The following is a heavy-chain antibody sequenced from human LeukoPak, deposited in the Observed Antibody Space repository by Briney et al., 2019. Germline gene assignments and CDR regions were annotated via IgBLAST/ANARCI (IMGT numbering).Heavy chain of an antibody. J-gene: IGHJ4*02. Sequence: SETLSLTCTVSGGSISSGDYYWSWIRQPPGKGLEWIGYIYYSGSTYYNPSLKSRVTISVDTSKNQFSLKLSSVTAADTAVYYCAREKPLRSGSYFSDYWGQGTLVTVSS. CDR2: IYYSGST. V-gene: IGHV4-30-4*08. CDR1: GGSISSGDYY. D-gene: IGHD1-26*01. CDR3: AREKPLRSGSYFSDY.